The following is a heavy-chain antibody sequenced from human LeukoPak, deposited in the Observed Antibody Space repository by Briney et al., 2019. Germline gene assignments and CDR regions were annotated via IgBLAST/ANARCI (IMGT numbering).Heavy chain of an antibody. CDR2: ISGSGETT. CDR1: GFIFHNFA. D-gene: IGHD4-17*01. V-gene: IGHV3-23*01. Sequence: GGSLRLSCAASGFIFHNFAVSWVRQAPGKGLEWASSISGSGETTYYADSVKGRFAISRDSSRNTLYLLMNSLRAEDTAVYYCAKYDGDFRGSAPGFFDYWGQGTLVAVSS. J-gene: IGHJ4*02. CDR3: AKYDGDFRGSAPGFFDY.